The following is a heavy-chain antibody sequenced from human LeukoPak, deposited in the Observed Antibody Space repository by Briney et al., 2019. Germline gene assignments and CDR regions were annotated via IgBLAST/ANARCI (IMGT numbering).Heavy chain of an antibody. CDR2: ISYDGSNK. Sequence: GGSLRLSCAASGFTFSSYAMHWVRQAPGKGLEWVAVISYDGSNKYYADSVKGRFTISRDNSKNTLYLQMNSLRAEDTAVYYCARDTYYDFWSGYHNYYYGMDVWGQGATVTVSS. CDR1: GFTFSSYA. D-gene: IGHD3-3*01. V-gene: IGHV3-30-3*01. CDR3: ARDTYYDFWSGYHNYYYGMDV. J-gene: IGHJ6*02.